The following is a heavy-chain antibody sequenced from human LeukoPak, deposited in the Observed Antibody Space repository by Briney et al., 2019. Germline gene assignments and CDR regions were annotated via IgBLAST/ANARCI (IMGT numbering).Heavy chain of an antibody. J-gene: IGHJ3*02. V-gene: IGHV1-2*02. CDR2: INPNSGGT. D-gene: IGHD2-21*02. CDR1: GYTFTGYY. CDR3: ARESPIYCGGDCSDAFDI. Sequence: ASVKVSCKASGYTFTGYYMHWVRQAPGQGLEWMGWINPNSGGTNYAQKFQGRVTMTRDTSISTAYMELSRLRSDDTAVYYCARESPIYCGGDCSDAFDIWGQGTMVTVSS.